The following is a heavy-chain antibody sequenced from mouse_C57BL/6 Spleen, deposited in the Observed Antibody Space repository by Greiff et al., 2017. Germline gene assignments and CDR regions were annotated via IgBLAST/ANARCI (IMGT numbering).Heavy chain of an antibody. V-gene: IGHV1-85*01. CDR2: IYPRDGST. D-gene: IGHD2-1*01. J-gene: IGHJ2*01. Sequence: QVQLQQSGPELVKPGASVKLSCKASGYTFTSYDINWVKQRPGQGLEWIGWIYPRDGSTKYNEKFKGKATLTVDTSSSTAYMELHSLTSEDSAVYCCASNYVEGVAAYWGQGTTLTVSS. CDR1: GYTFTSYD. CDR3: ASNYVEGVAAY.